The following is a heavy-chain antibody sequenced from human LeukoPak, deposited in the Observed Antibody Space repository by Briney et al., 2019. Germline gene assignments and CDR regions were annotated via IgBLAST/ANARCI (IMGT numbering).Heavy chain of an antibody. CDR1: GASLSSGSYY. D-gene: IGHD3-16*02. Sequence: SQTLSLTCTVSGASLSSGSYYWSWIRQPAGKGLEWIGEINHSGSTNYNPSLKSRVTLSVDTSKNQFSLRLSSVTAADTAVYYCARRTFGGVIAYWGQGTLVTVSS. CDR3: ARRTFGGVIAY. J-gene: IGHJ4*02. CDR2: INHSGST. V-gene: IGHV4-61*09.